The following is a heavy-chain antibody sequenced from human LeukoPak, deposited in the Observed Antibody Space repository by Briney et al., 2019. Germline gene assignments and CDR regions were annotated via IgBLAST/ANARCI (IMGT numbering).Heavy chain of an antibody. V-gene: IGHV3-73*01. J-gene: IGHJ4*02. Sequence: GGSLRLSCAVSGFTLSGSAMHWVRQASGRGLEWVGRIRSKANSYATEYAASVKGRFTISRDDSKNTAYLQMNSLKTEDTAVYYCTRQGASEWNYWGQGTLVTVST. CDR2: IRSKANSYAT. CDR1: GFTLSGSA. CDR3: TRQGASEWNY. D-gene: IGHD3-3*01.